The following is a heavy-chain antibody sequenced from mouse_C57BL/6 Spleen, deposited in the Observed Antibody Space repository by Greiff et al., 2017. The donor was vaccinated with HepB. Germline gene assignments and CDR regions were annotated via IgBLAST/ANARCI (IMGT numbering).Heavy chain of an antibody. CDR2: ISDGGSYT. CDR1: GFTFSSYA. Sequence: DVHLVESGGGLVKPGGSLKLSCAASGFTFSSYAMSWVRQTPEKRLEWVATISDGGSYTYYPDNVKGRFTISRDNAKNNLYLQMSHLKSEDTAMYYCARTYGSSLAWFAYWGQGTLVTVSA. J-gene: IGHJ3*01. V-gene: IGHV5-4*01. D-gene: IGHD1-1*01. CDR3: ARTYGSSLAWFAY.